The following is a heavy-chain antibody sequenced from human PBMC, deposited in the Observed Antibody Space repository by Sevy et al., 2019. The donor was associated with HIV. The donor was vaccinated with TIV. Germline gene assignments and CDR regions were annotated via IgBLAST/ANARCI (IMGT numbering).Heavy chain of an antibody. V-gene: IGHV4-30-4*01. CDR2: IHHSGGT. D-gene: IGHD5-18*01. CDR3: ASKPAYSHGPFGY. CDR1: GGSISSSDSY. J-gene: IGHJ4*02. Sequence: SETLSLTCTVSGGSISSSDSYWSWIRQSPGKGLEWIGYIHHSGGTYYNPFLKCRVAMSVDTSEKQFSLKLNFLTAADTAVYYCASKPAYSHGPFGYWGQGTLVTVSS.